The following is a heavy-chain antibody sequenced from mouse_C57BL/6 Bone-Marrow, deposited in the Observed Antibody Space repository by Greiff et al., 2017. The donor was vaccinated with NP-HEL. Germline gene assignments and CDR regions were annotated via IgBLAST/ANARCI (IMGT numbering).Heavy chain of an antibody. CDR2: IDPSDSET. CDR1: GYTFTSYW. CDR3: ARGEVYYGNPYYFDY. Sequence: QVQLQQPGAELVRPGSSVKLSCKASGYTFTSYWMHWVKQRPIQGLEWIGNIDPSDSETHYNQKFKDKATLTVDKSSSTAYMKLSSLTSEDSAVYYCARGEVYYGNPYYFDYWGQGTTLTVSS. V-gene: IGHV1-52*01. D-gene: IGHD2-1*01. J-gene: IGHJ2*01.